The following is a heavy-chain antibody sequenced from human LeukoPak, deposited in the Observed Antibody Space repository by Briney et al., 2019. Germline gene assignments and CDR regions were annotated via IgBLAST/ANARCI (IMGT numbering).Heavy chain of an antibody. D-gene: IGHD6-19*01. CDR1: GFTFSSYR. V-gene: IGHV3-21*01. J-gene: IGHJ4*02. Sequence: GGSLRLSCAASGFTFSSYRMNWVRQAPGKGLEWVSSISSSSSYIYYAGSVKGRFTISRDNAKNSLYLQMNSLRAEDTAVYYCARALAVAGTGGFDYWGQGTLVTVSS. CDR3: ARALAVAGTGGFDY. CDR2: ISSSSSYI.